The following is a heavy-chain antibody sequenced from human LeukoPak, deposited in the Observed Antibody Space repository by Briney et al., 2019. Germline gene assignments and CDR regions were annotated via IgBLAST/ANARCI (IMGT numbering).Heavy chain of an antibody. D-gene: IGHD3-10*01. CDR2: IYSGGST. V-gene: IGHV3-66*02. CDR3: ARGPRYYYGSGSYMDV. CDR1: GFTVSSNY. Sequence: GGSLRLSCAASGFTVSSNYMSWVRQAPGKGLEWVSVIYSGGSTYYADSVKGRFTISRDNSKNTLYLQMNSLRAEDTAVYYCARGPRYYYGSGSYMDVWGKGTTVTVSS. J-gene: IGHJ6*04.